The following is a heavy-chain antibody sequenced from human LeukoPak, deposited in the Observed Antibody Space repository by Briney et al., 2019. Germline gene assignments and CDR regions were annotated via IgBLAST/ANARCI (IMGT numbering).Heavy chain of an antibody. CDR3: ARGLGISSGWYGSTGDY. D-gene: IGHD6-19*01. V-gene: IGHV4-34*01. Sequence: GSLRLSCAASGFTFSDYHMRWIRQPPGKGLEWIGEINHSGSTNYNPSLKSRVTISVDTSKNQFSLKLSSVTAADTAVYYCARGLGISSGWYGSTGDYWGQGTLVTVSS. CDR1: GFTFSDYH. J-gene: IGHJ4*02. CDR2: INHSGST.